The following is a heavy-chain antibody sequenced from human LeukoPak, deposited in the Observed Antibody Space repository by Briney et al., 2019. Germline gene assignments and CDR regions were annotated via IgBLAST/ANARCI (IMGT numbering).Heavy chain of an antibody. CDR2: ISGSGGST. J-gene: IGHJ6*03. CDR1: GFTFDDYG. Sequence: HTGGSLRLSCAASGFTFDDYGLSWVRQVPGKGLEWVSAISGSGGSTYYADSVKGRFTISRDNSKNTLYLQMNSLRAEDTAVYYCAKRDYYYYYMDVWDKGTTVTVSS. V-gene: IGHV3-23*01. CDR3: AKRDYYYYYMDV.